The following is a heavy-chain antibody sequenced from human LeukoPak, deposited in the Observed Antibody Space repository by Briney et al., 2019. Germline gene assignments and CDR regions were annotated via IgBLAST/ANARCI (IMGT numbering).Heavy chain of an antibody. V-gene: IGHV1-18*01. CDR2: ISAYNGNT. CDR1: GGTFSSYA. D-gene: IGHD1-7*01. Sequence: ASVKVSCKASGGTFSSYAISWVRQAPGQGLEWMGWISAYNGNTNYAQKLQGRVTMTTDTSTSTAYMELRSLRSDDTAVYYCARGGAFITGTTLGNDPWGQGTLVTVSS. CDR3: ARGGAFITGTTLGNDP. J-gene: IGHJ5*02.